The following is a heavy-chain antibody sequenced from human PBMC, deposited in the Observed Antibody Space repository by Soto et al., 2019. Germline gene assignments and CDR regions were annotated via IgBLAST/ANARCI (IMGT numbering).Heavy chain of an antibody. V-gene: IGHV4-61*05. CDR1: GGSIRSISYY. D-gene: IGHD4-17*01. Sequence: SETLSLTCTVSGGSIRSISYYWDWIRQPPGKGLEWIGYIYYSGSTNYNPSLKSRVTISVDTSKNQFSLKLSSVTAADTAVYYCARVTTVTDYYFDYWGLGTLVTVSS. J-gene: IGHJ4*02. CDR2: IYYSGST. CDR3: ARVTTVTDYYFDY.